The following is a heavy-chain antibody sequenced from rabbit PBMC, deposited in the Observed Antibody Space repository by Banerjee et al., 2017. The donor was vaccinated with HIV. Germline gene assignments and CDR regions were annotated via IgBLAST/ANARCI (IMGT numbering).Heavy chain of an antibody. CDR2: IYTSSGST. CDR1: GFSFITSYW. Sequence: QSLEESGGDLVKPGASLTLTRKASGFSFITSYWICWVRQAPGKGLELIACIYTSSGSTDYATWAKGRFTISKTSSTTVTLQMTSLTAADTATYFCARDVSYVSGRGANDLWGPGTLVTVS. D-gene: IGHD4-1*01. V-gene: IGHV1S40*01. J-gene: IGHJ6*01. CDR3: ARDVSYVSGRGANDL.